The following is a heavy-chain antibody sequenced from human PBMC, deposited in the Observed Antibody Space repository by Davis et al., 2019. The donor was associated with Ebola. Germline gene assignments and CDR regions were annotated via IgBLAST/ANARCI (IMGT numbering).Heavy chain of an antibody. V-gene: IGHV4-4*02. J-gene: IGHJ5*02. CDR2: IYHRGST. CDR3: ARTTLTSISDAGLGYNFFAP. CDR1: GASISSDNW. Sequence: SETLSLTCAVSGASISSDNWWSWVRQPPGKGLEWIGEIYHRGSTNYNPSLKSRVTMSVDMSKNQFSLTLTSVSAADTAVYYCARTTLTSISDAGLGYNFFAPWGQGTLVTVSS. D-gene: IGHD2-21*02.